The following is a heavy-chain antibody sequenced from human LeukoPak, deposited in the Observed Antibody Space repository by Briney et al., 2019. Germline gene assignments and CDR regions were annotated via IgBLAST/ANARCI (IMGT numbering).Heavy chain of an antibody. CDR3: ATTYYDFWSGYFGQYYFDY. V-gene: IGHV3-7*01. J-gene: IGHJ4*02. D-gene: IGHD3-3*01. Sequence: PGGSLRLSCAASGFTFSSYWMSWVRQAPGKGLEWVANIKQDGSEEYYVDSVKGRFTISRDNAKNSLYLQMNSLRAEDTAVYYCATTYYDFWSGYFGQYYFDYWGQGTLVTVSS. CDR1: GFTFSSYW. CDR2: IKQDGSEE.